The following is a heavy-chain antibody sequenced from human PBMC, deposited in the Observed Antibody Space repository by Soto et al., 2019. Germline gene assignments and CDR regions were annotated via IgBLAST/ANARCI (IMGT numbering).Heavy chain of an antibody. V-gene: IGHV3-30-3*01. Sequence: PRWSLRLSCSASVFTFSSYAMHWFRQAPGKGLEWVAVISYDGSNKYYADSVKGRFTISRDNSKNTLYLQMNSLRAEDTAVYYCARETYYYDSSGYSGDFQHWGQGTQVTVSS. CDR1: VFTFSSYA. CDR2: ISYDGSNK. D-gene: IGHD3-22*01. CDR3: ARETYYYDSSGYSGDFQH. J-gene: IGHJ1*01.